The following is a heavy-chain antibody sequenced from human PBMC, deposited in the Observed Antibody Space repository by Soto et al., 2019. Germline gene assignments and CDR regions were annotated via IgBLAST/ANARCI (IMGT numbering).Heavy chain of an antibody. CDR3: ARFGAAMGTFDY. CDR1: VGSFSGYY. J-gene: IGHJ4*02. V-gene: IGHV4-34*01. Sequence: PSETLSLTCAVYVGSFSGYYWSWIRQPPGKGLEWIGEINHSGSTNYNPSLKSRVTISVDTSKNQFSLKLSSVTAADTAVYYCARFGAAMGTFDYWGQGTLVTVSS. CDR2: INHSGST. D-gene: IGHD3-16*01.